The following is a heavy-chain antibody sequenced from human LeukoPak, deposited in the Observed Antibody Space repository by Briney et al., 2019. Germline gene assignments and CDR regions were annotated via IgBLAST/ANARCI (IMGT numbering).Heavy chain of an antibody. CDR2: INHSGST. D-gene: IGHD3-10*01. V-gene: IGHV4-34*01. CDR1: GGSFSGYY. J-gene: IGHJ4*02. CDR3: ARNRYYGSGSYYHRFDY. Sequence: SETLSLTCAVYGGSFSGYYWSWIRQPPGKGLEWIGEINHSGSTNHNPSLKSRVTISVDTSKNQFSLKLSSVTAADTAVYYCARNRYYGSGSYYHRFDYWGQGTLVTVSS.